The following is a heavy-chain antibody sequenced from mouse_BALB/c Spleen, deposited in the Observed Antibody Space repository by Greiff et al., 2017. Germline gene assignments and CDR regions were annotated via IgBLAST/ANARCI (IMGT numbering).Heavy chain of an antibody. Sequence: EVQLVESGGGLVQPKGSLKLSCAASGFTFNTNAMNWVRQAPGKGLEWVARIRSKSNNYATYYADSVKDRFTISRDDSQSMLYLQMNNLKTEDTAMYYCVRRGYHSYYAMDYWGQGTSVTVSS. CDR3: VRRGYHSYYAMDY. CDR1: GFTFNTNA. V-gene: IGHV10S3*01. D-gene: IGHD2-2*01. J-gene: IGHJ4*01. CDR2: IRSKSNNYAT.